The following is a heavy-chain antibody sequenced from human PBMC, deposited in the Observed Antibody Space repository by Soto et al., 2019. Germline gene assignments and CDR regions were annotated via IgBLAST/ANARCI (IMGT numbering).Heavy chain of an antibody. J-gene: IGHJ4*02. CDR1: SGSISSSNW. CDR3: ARGGDIVVVVAATPFDY. Sequence: QVQLQESGPGLVKPSGTLSLTCAVSSGSISSSNWWSWVRQPPGKGLEWIGEIYHSGSTNYNPSLKTRVTISVDKDKNQFSLKLSSVTAADTAVYYCARGGDIVVVVAATPFDYWGQGTLVTVSS. D-gene: IGHD2-15*01. CDR2: IYHSGST. V-gene: IGHV4-4*02.